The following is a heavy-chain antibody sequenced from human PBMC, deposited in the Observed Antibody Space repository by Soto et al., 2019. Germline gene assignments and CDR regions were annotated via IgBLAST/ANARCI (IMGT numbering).Heavy chain of an antibody. D-gene: IGHD2-8*02. J-gene: IGHJ4*02. CDR3: ARDKITGLFDY. CDR1: GGSFSGYY. Sequence: QVQLQQWGAGLLKPSETLSLTCAVYGGSFSGYYWTWIRQPPGTGLEWIGEINHSGSTNYNPSLKRRATRSVDTSKNQSSLKLTPVTAADTAVYYCARDKITGLFDYWGQGTLVTVSS. V-gene: IGHV4-34*01. CDR2: INHSGST.